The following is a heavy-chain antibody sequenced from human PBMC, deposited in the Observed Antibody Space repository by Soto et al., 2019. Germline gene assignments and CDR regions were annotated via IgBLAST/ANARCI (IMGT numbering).Heavy chain of an antibody. CDR3: AKAIGIDFSWFDP. V-gene: IGHV4-31*03. J-gene: IGHJ5*02. CDR1: GGSISSGGYY. Sequence: QVQLQESGPGLVKPSQTLSLTFTVSGGSISSGGYYWSWIRQHPGKGLEWIGYIHYSGNTLYNPSLKSRVTMSVDTSKNQVSLKLSSVTAADTAVYYCAKAIGIDFSWFDPWGQGTLVPVSS. CDR2: IHYSGNT. D-gene: IGHD3-3*01.